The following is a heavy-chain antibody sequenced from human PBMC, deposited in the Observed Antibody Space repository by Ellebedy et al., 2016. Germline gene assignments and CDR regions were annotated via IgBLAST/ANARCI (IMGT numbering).Heavy chain of an antibody. J-gene: IGHJ4*02. CDR3: AKVPSEYCGGDCPLYYFDY. V-gene: IGHV3-72*01. CDR1: GFTFSDHY. D-gene: IGHD2-21*01. CDR2: TRNKAKSYTT. Sequence: GGSLRLXXAASGFTFSDHYMDWVRQAPGKGLEWVGRTRNKAKSYTTDYAASVKGRFTISRDDSKNSLFLQMNSLKTEDTAVYYCAKVPSEYCGGDCPLYYFDYWGQGTLVTISS.